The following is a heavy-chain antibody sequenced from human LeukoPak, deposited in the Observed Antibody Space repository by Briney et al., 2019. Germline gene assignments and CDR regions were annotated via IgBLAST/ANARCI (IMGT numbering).Heavy chain of an antibody. CDR2: IYPNSGAT. CDR1: GYTFTGYY. CDR3: GTLLSNGPFDY. J-gene: IGHJ4*02. V-gene: IGHV1-2*02. Sequence: ASVKVSCKASGYTFTGYYIHWVRQAPGQGLEWMGYIYPNSGATKYAQKFQGRVIMTRDTSISTAYMELSRLRSDDTAVYYCGTLLSNGPFDYWGQGSLVTVSS.